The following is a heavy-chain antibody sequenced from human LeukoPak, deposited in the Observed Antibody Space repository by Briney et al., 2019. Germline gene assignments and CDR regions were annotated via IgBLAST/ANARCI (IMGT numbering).Heavy chain of an antibody. V-gene: IGHV1-8*01. CDR1: GYTFTSYD. CDR3: ARDVVTTVTTTDYYYYYMDV. D-gene: IGHD4-17*01. J-gene: IGHJ6*03. Sequence: ASVKVSCKASGYTFTSYDINWVRQATGQGLEWMGWMNPNSGNTGYAQKFQGRVTMTRNTSISTAYMELSSLRSDDTAVYYCARDVVTTVTTTDYYYYYMDVWGKGTTVTVSS. CDR2: MNPNSGNT.